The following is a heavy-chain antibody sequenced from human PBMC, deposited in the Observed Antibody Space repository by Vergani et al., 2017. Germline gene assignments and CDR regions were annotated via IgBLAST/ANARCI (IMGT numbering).Heavy chain of an antibody. CDR2: IYYSGNT. CDR3: ARQRLYVSSGYDY. Sequence: QLQLQESGPGLVKPSETLSLTCTVSGGSISSSSYYWGWIRQPPGKGLEWIGSIYYSGNTNYTPSLKSRVTISVDTSQSQFSLKLSSVTAADTAVYYCARQRLYVSSGYDYWSQGTLVTVSS. V-gene: IGHV4-39*01. D-gene: IGHD3-22*01. J-gene: IGHJ4*02. CDR1: GGSISSSSYY.